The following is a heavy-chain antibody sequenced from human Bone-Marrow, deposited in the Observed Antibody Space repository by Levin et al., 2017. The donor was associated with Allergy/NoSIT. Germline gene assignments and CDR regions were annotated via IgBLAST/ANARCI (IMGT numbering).Heavy chain of an antibody. Sequence: NASETLSLTCAVSGGSLSSRGSSWSWVRQPPGETLEWIGYIFHTGSTYYSPSLNSRVSISLDRSKNHFSLKLTSVTAADSALYFCARVMSSPDGNYYFDYWGQGILVIVSS. CDR1: GGSLSSRGSS. CDR3: ARVMSSPDGNYYFDY. V-gene: IGHV4-30-2*01. D-gene: IGHD2-2*01. CDR2: IFHTGST. J-gene: IGHJ4*02.